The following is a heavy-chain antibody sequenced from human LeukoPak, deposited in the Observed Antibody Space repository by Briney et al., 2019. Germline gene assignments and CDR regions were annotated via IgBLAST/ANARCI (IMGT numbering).Heavy chain of an antibody. CDR2: IYSGGST. V-gene: IGHV3-66*01. Sequence: GGSLRLSCAASGFTFSNYYMNWVRQAPGKGLEWVSVIYSGGSTYYADSVKGRFTISRDNSKNTLYLQMNSLRAEDTAVYYCARAYDILTGSDAFDIWGQGTMVTVSS. D-gene: IGHD3-9*01. CDR1: GFTFSNYY. J-gene: IGHJ3*02. CDR3: ARAYDILTGSDAFDI.